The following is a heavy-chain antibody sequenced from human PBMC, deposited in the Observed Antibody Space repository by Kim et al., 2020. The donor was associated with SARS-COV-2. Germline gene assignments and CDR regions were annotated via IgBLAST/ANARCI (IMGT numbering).Heavy chain of an antibody. CDR1: GFTFSSYG. D-gene: IGHD1-26*01. CDR3: ARPGVQWELLGYFDY. V-gene: IGHV3-33*01. CDR2: IWYDGSNK. Sequence: GGSLRLSCAASGFTFSSYGMHWVRQAPGKGLEWVAVIWYDGSNKYYADSVKGRFTISRDNSKNTLYLQMNSLRAEDTAVYYCARPGVQWELLGYFDYWGQGTLVTVSS. J-gene: IGHJ4*02.